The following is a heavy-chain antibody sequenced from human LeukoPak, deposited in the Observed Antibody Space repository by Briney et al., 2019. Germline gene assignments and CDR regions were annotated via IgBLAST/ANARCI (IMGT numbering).Heavy chain of an antibody. D-gene: IGHD3-10*01. CDR3: ARGSGRYGMDV. J-gene: IGHJ6*02. Sequence: PGGSLRLSCAASGFTFSSYWMSWVRQAPGKGLEWMGIIYPGDSDTRYSPSFQGQVTISADKSISTAYLQWSSLKASDTAMYYCARGSGRYGMDVWGQGTTVTVSS. CDR1: GFTFSSYW. CDR2: IYPGDSDT. V-gene: IGHV5-51*01.